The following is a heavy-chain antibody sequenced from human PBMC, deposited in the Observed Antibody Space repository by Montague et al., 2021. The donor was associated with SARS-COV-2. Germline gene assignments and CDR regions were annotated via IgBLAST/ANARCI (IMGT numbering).Heavy chain of an antibody. V-gene: IGHV6-1*01. CDR2: TYYMSKWYN. J-gene: IGHJ6*02. CDR1: GDSVSSNSAT. CDR3: TSGREGNYNVMDV. Sequence: CAISGDSVSSNSATWNWVRQSPSRGLELLGRTYYMSKWYNDYAXXXRGRVTINPDTSKNQFSLQLNSVTPEDTAIYYCTSGREGNYNVMDVWGQGTTVTVSS. D-gene: IGHD1-1*01.